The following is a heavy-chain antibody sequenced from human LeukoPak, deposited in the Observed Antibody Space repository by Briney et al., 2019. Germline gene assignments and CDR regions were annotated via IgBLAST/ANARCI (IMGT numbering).Heavy chain of an antibody. V-gene: IGHV4-59*01. CDR1: GGSISSYY. Sequence: SETLSLTCTVPGGSISSYYWSWIRQPPGKGLEWIGYISYSGSTNYNPSLKSRITISVDTSKNQFSLKLSSVTAADTAMYYCARDVILTGYVNYWGQGTLVTVSS. CDR2: ISYSGST. J-gene: IGHJ4*02. CDR3: ARDVILTGYVNY. D-gene: IGHD3-9*01.